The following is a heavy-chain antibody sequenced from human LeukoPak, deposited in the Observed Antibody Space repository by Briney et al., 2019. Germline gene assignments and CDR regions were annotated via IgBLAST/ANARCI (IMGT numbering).Heavy chain of an antibody. J-gene: IGHJ4*02. CDR1: GFTLSSYW. CDR2: INSDGGST. Sequence: GGSLRLSCAASGFTLSSYWMRWVRQAPGKGLVWVSRINSDGGSTTYADSVKGRFTISRDNAKNTLYLQMNSLRAEDTAVYYCTRATCYGDYWGQGTLVTVSS. V-gene: IGHV3-74*01. CDR3: TRATCYGDY. D-gene: IGHD2-15*01.